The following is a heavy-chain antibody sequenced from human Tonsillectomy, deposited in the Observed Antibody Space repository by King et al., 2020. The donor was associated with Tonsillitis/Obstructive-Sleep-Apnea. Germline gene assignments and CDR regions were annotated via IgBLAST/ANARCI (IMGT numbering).Heavy chain of an antibody. J-gene: IGHJ4*02. CDR3: AREYRRYFDY. CDR2: ISYDGSNK. V-gene: IGHV3-30*04. D-gene: IGHD3-16*02. CDR1: GFSFSNYA. Sequence: VQLVESGGGVVQPGKSLRLSCAASGFSFSNYAMHWVRQAPGEGLAWVAVISYDGSNKYHADSVKGRFTISRDNSKNTLYLQMNSLRAEDTAVYYCAREYRRYFDYWGQGTPVTVSS.